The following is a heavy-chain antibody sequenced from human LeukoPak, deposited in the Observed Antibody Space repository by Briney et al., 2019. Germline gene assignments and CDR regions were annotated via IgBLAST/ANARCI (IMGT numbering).Heavy chain of an antibody. D-gene: IGHD6-13*01. J-gene: IGHJ4*02. Sequence: ASVKVSCKASGYTFTGYHIHWVRQAPGQGLEWMGRINPYSGDTNFAQKFQGRVTMTRDTSITTAYMDLSSLTPDNTAVYFCARDQGSLTRSWYTGYWGQGTQVTVSS. CDR1: GYTFTGYH. V-gene: IGHV1-2*06. CDR2: INPYSGDT. CDR3: ARDQGSLTRSWYTGY.